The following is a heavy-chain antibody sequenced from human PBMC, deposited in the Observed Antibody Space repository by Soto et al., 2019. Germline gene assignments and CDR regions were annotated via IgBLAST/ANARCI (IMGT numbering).Heavy chain of an antibody. J-gene: IGHJ4*02. CDR1: GGSISSGGYY. D-gene: IGHD4-17*01. V-gene: IGHV4-31*03. CDR2: IYYSGST. CDR3: ARDGVAGGDYDYFDY. Sequence: SETLSLTCTVSGGSISSGGYYWSWIRQHPGKGLEWIGYIYYSGSTYYNPSLKSRVTISVDTSKNQFSLKLSSVTAADTAVYYCARDGVAGGDYDYFDYWGQGTLVTVSS.